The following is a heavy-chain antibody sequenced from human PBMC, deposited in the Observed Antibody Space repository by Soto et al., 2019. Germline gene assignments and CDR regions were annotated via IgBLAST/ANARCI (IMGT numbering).Heavy chain of an antibody. Sequence: QPGGSLRLSCAASGFTFDDYAMHWVRQAPGKGLEWVSGISWNSGSIGYADSVKGRFTISRDNAKNSLYLQMNSLRAEDTALYYCAKGRFGYSNSFFDYWGQGTLVTVSA. J-gene: IGHJ4*02. CDR3: AKGRFGYSNSFFDY. CDR2: ISWNSGSI. CDR1: GFTFDDYA. D-gene: IGHD4-4*01. V-gene: IGHV3-9*01.